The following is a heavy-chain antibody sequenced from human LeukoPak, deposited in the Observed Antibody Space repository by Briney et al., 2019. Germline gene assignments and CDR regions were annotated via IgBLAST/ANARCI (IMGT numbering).Heavy chain of an antibody. CDR2: IYYSGST. CDR1: GGSMSPYH. J-gene: IGHJ4*02. D-gene: IGHD6-19*01. Sequence: SETLSLTCTVSGGSMSPYHWGWIRQPPGKGLEWTGYIYYSGSTNYNPSLNSRVTISVDTSKNQFSLRLSSVTAADTAIYYCARAVSGRFDNWGQGTLVTVSS. CDR3: ARAVSGRFDN. V-gene: IGHV4-59*08.